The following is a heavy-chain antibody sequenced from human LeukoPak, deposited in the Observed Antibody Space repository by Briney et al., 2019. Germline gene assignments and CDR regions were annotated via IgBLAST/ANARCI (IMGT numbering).Heavy chain of an antibody. J-gene: IGHJ4*02. V-gene: IGHV3-48*04. D-gene: IGHD3-16*01. CDR2: ISSSSTI. CDR3: ARGGEFDY. Sequence: GGSLRLSCAASGFTFSSYSMNWVRQAPGKGLEWVSYISSSSTIYYADSVKGRFTISRDNAKNSLYLQMNSLRAEDTAVYYCARGGEFDYWGQGTLVTVSS. CDR1: GFTFSSYS.